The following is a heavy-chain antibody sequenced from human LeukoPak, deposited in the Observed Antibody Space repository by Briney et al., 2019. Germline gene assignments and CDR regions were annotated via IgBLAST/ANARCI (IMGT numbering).Heavy chain of an antibody. CDR2: ISGSGSSV. D-gene: IGHD1-1*01. V-gene: IGHV3-48*03. Sequence: GGSLRLSCAASGFTFISYEMNWVRQAPGKGLAWVSYISGSGSSVLYADSVKGRFTISRDNAKNSLWLQMYSLRDEDTAVYYCARDGGLEGDAFDIWGQGTMVTVSS. CDR3: ARDGGLEGDAFDI. J-gene: IGHJ3*02. CDR1: GFTFISYE.